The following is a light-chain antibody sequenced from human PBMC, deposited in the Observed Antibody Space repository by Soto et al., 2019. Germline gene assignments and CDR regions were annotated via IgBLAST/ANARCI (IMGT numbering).Light chain of an antibody. CDR2: GAS. V-gene: IGKV3-15*01. J-gene: IGKJ3*01. CDR1: QSISSN. CDR3: QQENNWPPFT. Sequence: EIVMTQSPATLSVSPGERATLSCRASQSISSNLAWYQQKPGQSPRLLIFGASTRATGIPARFSGSGSGTEFTLTISRLQSEDFAVYYCQQENNWPPFTFGPGTKVDIK.